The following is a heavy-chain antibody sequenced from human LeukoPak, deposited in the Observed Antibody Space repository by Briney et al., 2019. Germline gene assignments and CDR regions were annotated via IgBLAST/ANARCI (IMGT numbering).Heavy chain of an antibody. CDR3: ARDIVVIPAANGIDY. CDR1: GYTFTSYY. CDR2: INPSGGST. J-gene: IGHJ4*02. V-gene: IGHV1-46*01. Sequence: ASVKVSCKASGYTFTSYYMHWVRQAPGQGLECMGIINPSGGSTSYAQKFQGRVTMTRDTSTTTVYMELSSLRSEDTAVYYCARDIVVIPAANGIDYWGQGALVTVSS. D-gene: IGHD2-2*01.